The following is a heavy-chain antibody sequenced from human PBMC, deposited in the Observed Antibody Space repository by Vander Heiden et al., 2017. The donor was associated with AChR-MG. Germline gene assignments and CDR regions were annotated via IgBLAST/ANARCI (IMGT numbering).Heavy chain of an antibody. Sequence: SGSAMHWVRQASGKGLEWVGRIRSKANSYATADAASVKGRFTISRDDSKNTAYLQMNSLKTEDTAVYYCTRHGIGYGDYPEDYWGQGTLVTVSS. CDR2: IRSKANSYAT. V-gene: IGHV3-73*01. CDR1: SGSA. CDR3: TRHGIGYGDYPEDY. J-gene: IGHJ4*02. D-gene: IGHD4-17*01.